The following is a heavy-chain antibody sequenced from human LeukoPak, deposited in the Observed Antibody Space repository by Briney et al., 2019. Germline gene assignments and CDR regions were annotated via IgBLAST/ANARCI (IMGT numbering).Heavy chain of an antibody. Sequence: SETLSLTCSVSGGSISSYYWTWIRHPPGKGLEWIGYRYYSGSTTYNPSLKSRVTISVDTSKSQFSLKLISVTAADTAIYYCARVRGDFETDWGQGTLVTVSS. V-gene: IGHV4-59*01. CDR1: GGSISSYY. D-gene: IGHD3-16*01. CDR2: RYYSGST. CDR3: ARVRGDFETD. J-gene: IGHJ1*01.